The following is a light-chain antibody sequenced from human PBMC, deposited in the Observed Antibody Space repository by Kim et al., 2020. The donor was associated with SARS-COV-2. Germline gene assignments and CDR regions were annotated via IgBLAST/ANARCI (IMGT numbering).Light chain of an antibody. CDR1: SSNNRSNY. CDR3: AAWDDSLSGHVV. J-gene: IGLJ2*01. CDR2: RNN. V-gene: IGLV1-47*01. Sequence: KVSIPCSESSSNNRSNYVSLYQQLPGTPPQLLIYRNNQRPSGVPDRFSGSTSGTSASLAISGLRSEDEADYYCAAWDDSLSGHVVFGGGTQLTVL.